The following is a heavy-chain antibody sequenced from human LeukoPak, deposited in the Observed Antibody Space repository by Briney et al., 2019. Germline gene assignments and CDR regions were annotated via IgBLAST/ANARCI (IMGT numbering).Heavy chain of an antibody. V-gene: IGHV3-30*04. CDR2: ISDDGSNK. CDR3: ARARVGYCSSISCDGFDY. J-gene: IGHJ4*02. Sequence: GGSLRLSCAASGFTFSTYAMHWVRQAPGKGLEWVAVISDDGSNKYYADSVKGRFTISRDNSKNTLDLQMNSLRAEDTAVYYCARARVGYCSSISCDGFDYWGQGTLVTVSS. D-gene: IGHD2-2*01. CDR1: GFTFSTYA.